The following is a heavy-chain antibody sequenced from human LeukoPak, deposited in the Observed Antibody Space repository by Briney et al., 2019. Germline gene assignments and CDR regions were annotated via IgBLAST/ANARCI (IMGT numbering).Heavy chain of an antibody. CDR2: RNHNSGNT. D-gene: IGHD4-17*01. V-gene: IGHV1-8*03. CDR3: ARDDGDYVGFDY. J-gene: IGHJ4*02. CDR1: GYTFTSYD. Sequence: ASVKVSCMASGYTFTSYDINWVRQATGPRLEWMGWRNHNSGNTGYAQKFQGRVTITRNTSISTAYMELRSLRSDDTAVYYCARDDGDYVGFDYWGQGTLVTVSS.